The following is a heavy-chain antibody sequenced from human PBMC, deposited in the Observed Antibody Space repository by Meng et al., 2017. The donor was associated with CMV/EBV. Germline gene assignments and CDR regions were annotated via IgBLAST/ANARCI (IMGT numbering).Heavy chain of an antibody. CDR1: GFTFSSYS. J-gene: IGHJ6*02. CDR2: ISSSSSYI. D-gene: IGHD6-13*01. CDR3: ARYLSIAAQFPREGMDV. Sequence: GESLKISCAASGFTFSSYSMNWVRQAPGKGLEWVSSISSSSSYIYYADSVKGRFTISRDNAKNSLYLQMNSLRAEDTAVYYCARYLSIAAQFPREGMDVWGQGTTGTVSS. V-gene: IGHV3-21*01.